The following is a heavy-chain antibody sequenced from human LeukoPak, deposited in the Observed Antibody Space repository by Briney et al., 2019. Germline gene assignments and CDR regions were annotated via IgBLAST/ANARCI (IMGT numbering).Heavy chain of an antibody. Sequence: SETLSLTCTVSGGSISSYYWSWIRQPAGKGLEWIGRIYTSGSTNYNPSLKSRVTMSVDASKNQFSLKLSSVTAADTAVYYCARYGDYGGEYDYWGQGTLVTVSS. CDR3: ARYGDYGGEYDY. CDR1: GGSISSYY. CDR2: IYTSGST. D-gene: IGHD4-17*01. V-gene: IGHV4-4*07. J-gene: IGHJ4*02.